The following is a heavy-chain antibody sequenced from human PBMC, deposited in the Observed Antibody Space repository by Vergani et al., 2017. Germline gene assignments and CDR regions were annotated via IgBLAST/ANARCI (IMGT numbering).Heavy chain of an antibody. CDR2: MFHTGEA. Sequence: QIQLQESGPGLVKPSETLSLTCSVSGYSISRGFYWAWIRQTPEKGLEWIGGMFHTGEASNSPSLQSRVAFSMATSKTQFSLQLTSMTAADTAVYFCGVIMVRSPRPDNWFDSWGRGTLVTVSS. V-gene: IGHV4-38-2*02. J-gene: IGHJ5*01. D-gene: IGHD3-10*01. CDR3: GVIMVRSPRPDNWFDS. CDR1: GYSISRGFY.